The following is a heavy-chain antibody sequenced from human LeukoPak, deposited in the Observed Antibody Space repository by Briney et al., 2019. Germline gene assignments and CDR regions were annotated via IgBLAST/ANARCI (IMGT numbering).Heavy chain of an antibody. CDR1: GGSFSGYY. V-gene: IGHV4-34*01. CDR2: INHSGST. Sequence: SETLSLTCAVSGGSFSGYYWSWIRQPPGKGLEWIGEINHSGSTNYNPSLKSRVTISVDTSKNQFSLKLSSVTAADTAVYYCARTKYYFDSSDYFFFDPWGQGILVTVSS. D-gene: IGHD3-22*01. CDR3: ARTKYYFDSSDYFFFDP. J-gene: IGHJ5*02.